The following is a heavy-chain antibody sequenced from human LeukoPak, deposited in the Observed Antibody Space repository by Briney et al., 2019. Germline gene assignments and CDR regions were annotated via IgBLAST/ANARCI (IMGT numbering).Heavy chain of an antibody. CDR3: AKDVPKVGVTGDFDY. CDR1: GFTFSSYA. CDR2: ISGSGGST. J-gene: IGHJ4*02. Sequence: GGSLRLSCAASGFTFSSYAMSWVRQAPGKGLERVSAISGSGGSTYYADSVKGRFTISRDNSKNTLYLQMNSLRAEDTAVYYCAKDVPKVGVTGDFDYWGQGTLVTVSS. V-gene: IGHV3-23*01. D-gene: IGHD3-10*01.